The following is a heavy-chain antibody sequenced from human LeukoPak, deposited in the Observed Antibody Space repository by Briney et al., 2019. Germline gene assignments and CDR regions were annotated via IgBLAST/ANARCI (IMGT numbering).Heavy chain of an antibody. CDR1: GFTFSSYW. CDR2: ISSSSSYI. D-gene: IGHD3-10*01. CDR3: ARERGSGRRFFDY. V-gene: IGHV3-21*01. J-gene: IGHJ4*02. Sequence: GGSLRLSCAASGFTFSSYWMSWVRQAPGKGLEWVSSISSSSSYIYYADSVKGRFTISRDNAKNSLYLQMNSLRAEDTAVYYCARERGSGRRFFDYWGQGTLVTVSS.